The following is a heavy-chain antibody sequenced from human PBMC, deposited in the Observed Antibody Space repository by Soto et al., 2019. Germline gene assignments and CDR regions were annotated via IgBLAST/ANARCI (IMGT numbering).Heavy chain of an antibody. V-gene: IGHV1-18*01. CDR3: VRDRDSDTWPSRDV. J-gene: IGHJ6*02. CDR1: GYSFTRNG. CDR2: ISAKNGDT. Sequence: QVPLVQSGAELKKPGASVRVSCKASGYSFTRNGISWVRQAPGQGLEWMGWISAKNGDTNYAQKFQGRVIMTTDTSTSTAYMELRSLRSHDTAVYYCVRDRDSDTWPSRDVWGQGTTVTVSS. D-gene: IGHD1-26*01.